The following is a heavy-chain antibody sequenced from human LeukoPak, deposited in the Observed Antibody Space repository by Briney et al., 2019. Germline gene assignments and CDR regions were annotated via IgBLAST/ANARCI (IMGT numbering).Heavy chain of an antibody. CDR1: GYSISSGYY. CDR3: ASETTVTTVGGFDY. J-gene: IGHJ4*02. D-gene: IGHD4-17*01. V-gene: IGHV4-38-2*02. CDR2: IYHSGST. Sequence: PSETLSLTCTVSGYSISSGYYWGWIRQPPGKGLEWIGSIYHSGSTYYNPSLKSRVTISVDTSKNQFSLKLSSVTAADTAVYYCASETTVTTVGGFDYWGQGTLVTVSS.